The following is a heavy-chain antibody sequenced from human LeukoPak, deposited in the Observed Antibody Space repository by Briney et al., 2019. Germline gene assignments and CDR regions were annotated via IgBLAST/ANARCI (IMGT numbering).Heavy chain of an antibody. V-gene: IGHV4-59*01. D-gene: IGHD5-12*01. CDR3: AGLRAYDAGFDP. CDR2: IYHTGDT. CDR1: GASIRSYL. Sequence: SETLSLTCTVSGASIRSYLWNWIRQPPGKGLEWVGQIYHTGDTDYIPSLKSRLTISVHTSKSHFSLKLNSVTAADTAAYCCAGLRAYDAGFDPWGQGALVTVSS. J-gene: IGHJ5*02.